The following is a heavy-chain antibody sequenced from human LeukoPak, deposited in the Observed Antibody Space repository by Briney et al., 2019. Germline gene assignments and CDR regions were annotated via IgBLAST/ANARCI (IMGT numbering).Heavy chain of an antibody. CDR2: ISSSSSYI. V-gene: IGHV3-21*01. Sequence: PGGSLRLSCAASGFTFSSYSMNWVRQAPGKGLEWVSSISSSSSYIYYADSVKGRFTISRDNAKNSLYLQMNSLRAEDTAVYYCARDREYSSGWYDWAGWRDAFDIWGQGTMVTVSS. CDR3: ARDREYSSGWYDWAGWRDAFDI. CDR1: GFTFSSYS. D-gene: IGHD6-19*01. J-gene: IGHJ3*02.